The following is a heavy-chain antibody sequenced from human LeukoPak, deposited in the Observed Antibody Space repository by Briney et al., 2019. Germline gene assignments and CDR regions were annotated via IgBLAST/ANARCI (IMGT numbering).Heavy chain of an antibody. Sequence: ASETLSLTCTVSGGSISSYYWSWIRQPAGKGLEWIGRIYTSGSTNYNPSLKSRVTMSVDTSKNQFSLKLSSVTAADTAVYYCARVVTLTTVNWFDPWGQGTLVTVSS. D-gene: IGHD4-17*01. J-gene: IGHJ5*02. V-gene: IGHV4-4*07. CDR3: ARVVTLTTVNWFDP. CDR2: IYTSGST. CDR1: GGSISSYY.